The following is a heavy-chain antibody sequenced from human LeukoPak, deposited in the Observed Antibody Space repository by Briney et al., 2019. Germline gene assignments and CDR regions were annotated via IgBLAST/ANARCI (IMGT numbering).Heavy chain of an antibody. D-gene: IGHD1-7*01. V-gene: IGHV4-39*07. J-gene: IGHJ4*02. CDR2: IYYSGST. Sequence: SETLSLTCTVSGGSISSSSYYWGWIRQPPGKGLEWIGSIYYSGSTYYNPSLKSRVTISVDTSKNQFSLKLSSVTAADTAVYYCARAAGITETTTYGPIDYWGQGTLVTVSS. CDR3: ARAAGITETTTYGPIDY. CDR1: GGSISSSSYY.